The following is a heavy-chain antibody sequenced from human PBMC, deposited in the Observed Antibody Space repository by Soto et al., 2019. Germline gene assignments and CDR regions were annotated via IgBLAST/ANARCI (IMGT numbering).Heavy chain of an antibody. Sequence: QVQLVQSGAEVKKPGSSVKVSCKASGGTFSSYAISWVRQAPGQGLEWMGGVIPIFGTANYAQKVQGRVTITADESTRTAYIELSSPRSEDTAVYYCARFASNYEYYYCGMDVWGQGTAVTVSS. J-gene: IGHJ6*02. CDR2: VIPIFGTA. CDR3: ARFASNYEYYYCGMDV. CDR1: GGTFSSYA. D-gene: IGHD4-4*01. V-gene: IGHV1-69*12.